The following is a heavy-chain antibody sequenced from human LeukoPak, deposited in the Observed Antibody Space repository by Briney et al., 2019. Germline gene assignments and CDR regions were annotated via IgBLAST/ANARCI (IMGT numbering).Heavy chain of an antibody. J-gene: IGHJ4*02. V-gene: IGHV3-33*01. D-gene: IGHD5-18*01. CDR1: GXTFSSYG. CDR3: ARALGYSYGPLLFD. Sequence: PGGSLRLSCAASGXTFSSYGMHWGRQAPGKGLEWVAVIWYDGSNKYYADSVKGRFTISRDNSKNTLYLQMNSLRAEDTAVYYCARALGYSYGPLLFDWGQGTLVTVSS. CDR2: IWYDGSNK.